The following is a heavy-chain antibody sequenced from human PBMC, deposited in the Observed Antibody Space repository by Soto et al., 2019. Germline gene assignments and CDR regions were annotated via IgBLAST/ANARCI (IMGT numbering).Heavy chain of an antibody. J-gene: IGHJ4*02. CDR3: ARGHGYSNFDY. D-gene: IGHD4-4*01. V-gene: IGHV4-30-2*01. CDR2: IYHSGTT. Sequence: PSETLSLTCAVSGGSIISGGYSWSWIRQPPGKGLEWIGYIYHSGTTYYNPSLRSRVTISVDRSTNQFSLNLNSVTATDTAVYFCARGHGYSNFDYWGRGTPLIVSS. CDR1: GGSIISGGYS.